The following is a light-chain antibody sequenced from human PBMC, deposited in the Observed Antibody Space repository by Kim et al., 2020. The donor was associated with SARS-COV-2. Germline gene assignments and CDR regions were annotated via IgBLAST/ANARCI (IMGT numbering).Light chain of an antibody. CDR3: AAWDDSLSYV. V-gene: IGLV1-47*01. J-gene: IGLJ1*01. CDR1: SSNIGSNY. Sequence: ELTQPPSASGTPGQRVTISCSGSSSNIGSNYVYWYQQLPGTAPKLLIYRNNQRPSGVPDRFSGSKSGTSASLAISGLRSEDEADYYCAAWDDSLSYVFGTGTKVTVL. CDR2: RNN.